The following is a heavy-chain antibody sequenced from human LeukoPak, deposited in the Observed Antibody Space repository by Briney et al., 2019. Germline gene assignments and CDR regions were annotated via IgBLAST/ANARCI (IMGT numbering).Heavy chain of an antibody. CDR3: ARDRVVGATSFFLDY. Sequence: ALVKVSCKASGYTFTGYYMHWVRQAPGQGLEWMGWINPNSGGTNYAQKFQGRVTMTRDTSISTAYMELSRLRSDDTAVYYCARDRVVGATSFFLDYWGQGTLVTVSS. CDR1: GYTFTGYY. CDR2: INPNSGGT. V-gene: IGHV1-2*02. D-gene: IGHD1-26*01. J-gene: IGHJ4*02.